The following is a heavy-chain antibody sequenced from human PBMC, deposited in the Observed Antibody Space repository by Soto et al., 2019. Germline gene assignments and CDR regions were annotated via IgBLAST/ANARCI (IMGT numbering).Heavy chain of an antibody. V-gene: IGHV1-69*13. Sequence: SVKVSCKASGGAFSSYAISWVRQAPGQGLEWMGGIIPIFGTANYAQKFQGRVTITADESTSTAYMELSSLRSEDTAVYYCARTLYCSSTSCYSDFDYWGQGTLVTVSS. CDR2: IIPIFGTA. CDR3: ARTLYCSSTSCYSDFDY. J-gene: IGHJ4*02. D-gene: IGHD2-2*01. CDR1: GGAFSSYA.